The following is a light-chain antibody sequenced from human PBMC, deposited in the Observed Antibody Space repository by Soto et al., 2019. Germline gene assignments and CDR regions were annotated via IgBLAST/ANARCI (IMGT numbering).Light chain of an antibody. CDR3: SSYTSSSTVV. CDR2: EVS. Sequence: QSVLTQPASVPGSPGQSITISCTGTSSDVGGYNYVSWYQQHPGKAPKLMIYEVSNRPSGVSNRFSGSKSGNTASLTISGLQAEDEDDYYCSSYTSSSTVVFGGGTKLTVL. V-gene: IGLV2-14*01. J-gene: IGLJ2*01. CDR1: SSDVGGYNY.